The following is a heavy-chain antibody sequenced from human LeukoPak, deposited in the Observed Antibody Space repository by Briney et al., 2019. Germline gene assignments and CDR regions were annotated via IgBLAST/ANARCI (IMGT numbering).Heavy chain of an antibody. CDR1: GGSISSGSYY. CDR2: IYTSGST. J-gene: IGHJ6*03. CDR3: ARCGSGSYYYYYYMDV. Sequence: PSETLSLTCTVSGGSISSGSYYWSWIRQPAGKGLEWIGRIYTSGSTNYNPSLKSRVTISVDTSKNQFSLKLSSVTAADTAVYYCARCGSGSYYYYYYMDVWGKGTTVTISS. V-gene: IGHV4-61*02. D-gene: IGHD3-10*01.